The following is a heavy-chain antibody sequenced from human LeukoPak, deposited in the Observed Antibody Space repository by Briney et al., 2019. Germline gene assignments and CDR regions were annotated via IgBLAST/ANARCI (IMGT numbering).Heavy chain of an antibody. CDR2: IIPIHGIA. D-gene: IGHD3-3*01. V-gene: IGHV1-69*04. Sequence: SVKVSCKASGGTFSSYTISWVRQAPGQGLEWVGRIIPIHGIANYAQKFQGRITITADKSTSTDYMELSSLRSEDTAVYYCARDDGYSDFWSGSRWFDPWGQGTLVTVSS. CDR3: ARDDGYSDFWSGSRWFDP. CDR1: GGTFSSYT. J-gene: IGHJ5*02.